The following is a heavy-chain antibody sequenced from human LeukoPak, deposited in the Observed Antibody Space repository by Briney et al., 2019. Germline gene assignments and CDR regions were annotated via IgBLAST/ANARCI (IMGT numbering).Heavy chain of an antibody. J-gene: IGHJ4*02. CDR1: GFTVSSNY. Sequence: GGSLRLSCAASGFTVSSNYMSWVRQAPGKGLEWVSVIYSGGSTYYADSVKGRFTISRDNSKNTLYLQMNSLRAEDTAVYYCASVLYSSGWYYFDYWGQGTLVTVSS. CDR3: ASVLYSSGWYYFDY. V-gene: IGHV3-53*01. CDR2: IYSGGST. D-gene: IGHD6-19*01.